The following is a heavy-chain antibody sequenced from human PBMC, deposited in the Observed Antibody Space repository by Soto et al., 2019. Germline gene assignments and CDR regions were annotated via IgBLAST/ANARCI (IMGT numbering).Heavy chain of an antibody. Sequence: VGSLRLSCSSSVFTFSSYGMHWVLQTPGKWLEWVAVIWYDGSNKYYADSEKGRFTISRDNSKNTLYLQMNSLRAEDTAVYYCARDYYDSSGYYEYWGQGTLVTVSS. CDR1: VFTFSSYG. D-gene: IGHD3-22*01. CDR3: ARDYYDSSGYYEY. V-gene: IGHV3-33*08. J-gene: IGHJ4*02. CDR2: IWYDGSNK.